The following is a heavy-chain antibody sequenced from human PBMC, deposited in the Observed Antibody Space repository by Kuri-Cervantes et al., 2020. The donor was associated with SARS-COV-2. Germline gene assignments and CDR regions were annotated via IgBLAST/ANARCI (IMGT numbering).Heavy chain of an antibody. CDR1: GYTFTSYG. J-gene: IGHJ4*02. V-gene: IGHV1-18*01. CDR2: ISAYNGNT. CDR3: ARVPIYLGVAGKLAY. D-gene: IGHD6-19*01. Sequence: ASVKVSCKASGYTFTSYGISWVRQAPGQGLEWMGWISAYNGNTNYAQKLQGRVTMTTDTSTSTAYMELRSLRSDDTAVYYCARVPIYLGVAGKLAYWGQGTLVTVSS.